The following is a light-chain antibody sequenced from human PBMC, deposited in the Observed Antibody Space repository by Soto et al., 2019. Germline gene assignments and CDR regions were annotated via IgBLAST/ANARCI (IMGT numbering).Light chain of an antibody. J-gene: IGLJ2*01. CDR1: SGDVGYYNY. CDR3: SSYAGTSSFVL. Sequence: QSALTQPRSVSGSPGQSVTISCTGTSGDVGYYNYVSWYQQLPGKAPKLMIFDVSKRPSGVPDRFSGSKSGSTASLTIAGLRAEDEAHYFCSSYAGTSSFVLFGGGTKLTVL. CDR2: DVS. V-gene: IGLV2-11*01.